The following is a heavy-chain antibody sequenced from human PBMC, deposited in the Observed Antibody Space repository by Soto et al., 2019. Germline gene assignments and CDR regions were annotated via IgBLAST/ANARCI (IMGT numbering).Heavy chain of an antibody. CDR1: GFSLTTRGVG. V-gene: IGHV2-5*02. J-gene: IGHJ5*02. CDR3: ARIQNYYQADWFDP. D-gene: IGHD3-10*01. Sequence: QITLKESGPTLVKPTQTLTLTCTFSGFSLTTRGVGVGWIRQPPGKALECLALIYWDDDKRYSPSLQSRLSFSKDNSNTQVALTMTNVDPVGTATHSCARIQNYYQADWFDPWGQGTVVSVSS. CDR2: IYWDDDK.